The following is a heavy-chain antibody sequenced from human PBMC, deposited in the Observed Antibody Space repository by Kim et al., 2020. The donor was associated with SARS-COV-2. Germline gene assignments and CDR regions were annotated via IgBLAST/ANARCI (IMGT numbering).Heavy chain of an antibody. CDR1: GFTFSSYG. J-gene: IGHJ6*02. D-gene: IGHD6-19*01. CDR2: IWYDGSNK. CDR3: ARDQGEAGGSSGWLGYYYYYGMDV. Sequence: GGSLRLSCAASGFTFSSYGMHWVRQAPGKGLEWVAVIWYDGSNKYYADSVKGRFTISRDNSKNTLYLQMNSLRAEDTAVYYCARDQGEAGGSSGWLGYYYYYGMDVWGQGTTVTVSS. V-gene: IGHV3-33*01.